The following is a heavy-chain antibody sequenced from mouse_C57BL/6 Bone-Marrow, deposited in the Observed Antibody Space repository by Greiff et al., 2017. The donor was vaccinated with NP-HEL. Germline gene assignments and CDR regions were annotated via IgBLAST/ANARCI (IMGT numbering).Heavy chain of an antibody. Sequence: VQLQQSDAELVKPGASVKISCKVSGYTFTDHTIHWMKQRPEQGLEWIGYIYPRAGSTKYNEKFKGTATLTVDKSSSTAYMQLNSLTSDDAAVYFCARSYNGSLPWFAYWGQGTLVTVSA. CDR3: ARSYNGSLPWFAY. CDR2: IYPRAGST. D-gene: IGHD1-1*01. CDR1: GYTFTDHT. V-gene: IGHV1-78*01. J-gene: IGHJ3*01.